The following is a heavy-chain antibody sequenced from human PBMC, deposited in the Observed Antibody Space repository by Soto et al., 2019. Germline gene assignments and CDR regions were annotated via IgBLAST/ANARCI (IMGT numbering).Heavy chain of an antibody. J-gene: IGHJ4*02. D-gene: IGHD3-3*01. CDR1: GFTFSSYS. V-gene: IGHV3-21*01. CDR2: ISSSSSYI. Sequence: EVQLVESGGGLVKPGGSLRLSCAASGFTFSSYSMNWVRQAPGKGLEWVSSISSSSSYIYYADSVKGRFTISRDNAKNSLYLQMNSLRAEDTAVYYCARGDPDRSLYDFWSGYSGLNDYWGQGTLVTVSS. CDR3: ARGDPDRSLYDFWSGYSGLNDY.